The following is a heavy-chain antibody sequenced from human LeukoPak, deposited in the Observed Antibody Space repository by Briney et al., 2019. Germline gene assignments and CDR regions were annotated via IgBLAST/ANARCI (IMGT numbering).Heavy chain of an antibody. D-gene: IGHD3-22*01. CDR3: ARGLSFFDL. V-gene: IGHV4-61*02. J-gene: IGHJ5*02. CDR2: IYTSGST. Sequence: PSETLSLTCTVSGGSISSGSYYWSWIRQPAGKGLEWIGRIYTSGSTNYNPSLKSRVTISVDTSKNQFSLKLSSVTAADTAVYYCARGLSFFDLWGQGTLVTVSS. CDR1: GGSISSGSYY.